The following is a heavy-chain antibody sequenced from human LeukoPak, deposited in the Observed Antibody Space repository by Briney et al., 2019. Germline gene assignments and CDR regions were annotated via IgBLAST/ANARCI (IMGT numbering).Heavy chain of an antibody. J-gene: IGHJ6*04. CDR1: GGSISSGGYY. CDR3: ARDRVVVAAPYYYGMDV. Sequence: PSETPSLTCTVSGGSISSGGYYWSWIRQHPGKGLEWIGDIYYSGSTYYNPSLKSRVTISVDTSKNQFSLKLSSVTAADTAVYYCARDRVVVAAPYYYGMDVWGKGTTVTVSS. CDR2: IYYSGST. D-gene: IGHD2-15*01. V-gene: IGHV4-31*03.